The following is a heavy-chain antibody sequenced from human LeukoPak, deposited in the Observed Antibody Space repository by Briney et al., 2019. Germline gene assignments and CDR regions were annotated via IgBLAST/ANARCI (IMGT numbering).Heavy chain of an antibody. CDR1: GFTFSIYT. D-gene: IGHD2-15*01. V-gene: IGHV3-30*04. CDR3: ARVHGGYPFDH. J-gene: IGHJ4*02. Sequence: GGSLRLSCAASGFTFSIYTMHWVRQAQGKRLEWVAVISFDGSNKYYADSVKGRFTISRDNAKNSLYLQMNSLRAEDTAVYYCARVHGGYPFDHWGQGTLVTVSS. CDR2: ISFDGSNK.